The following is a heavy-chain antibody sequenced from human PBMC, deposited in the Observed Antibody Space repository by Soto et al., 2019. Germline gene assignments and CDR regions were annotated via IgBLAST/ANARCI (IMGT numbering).Heavy chain of an antibody. J-gene: IGHJ4*02. Sequence: QLQLQESGPGLVKPSETLSLTCTVSGGSISSSSYYWGWIRQPPGKGLEWIGSIYYSGSTYYNPSLKGRVTICVDSSRIRFSLMRSSVTAADTAVYYCARHFHSSSWILLFDYWGQGTLVTVSS. CDR1: GGSISSSSYY. V-gene: IGHV4-39*01. CDR2: IYYSGST. CDR3: ARHFHSSSWILLFDY. D-gene: IGHD6-13*01.